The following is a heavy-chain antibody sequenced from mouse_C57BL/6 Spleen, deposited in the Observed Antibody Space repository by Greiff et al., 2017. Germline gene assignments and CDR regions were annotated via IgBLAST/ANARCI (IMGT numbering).Heavy chain of an antibody. CDR2: INPGSGGT. CDR3: ARSTIYDGYYPYYFDY. CDR1: GYAFTNYL. D-gene: IGHD2-3*01. V-gene: IGHV1-54*01. J-gene: IGHJ2*01. Sequence: QVQLKQSGAELVRPGTSVKVSCKASGYAFTNYLIEWVKQRPGQGLEWIGVINPGSGGTNYNEKFKGKATLTADKSSSTAYMQLSSLTSEDSAVYFCARSTIYDGYYPYYFDYWGQGTTLTVSS.